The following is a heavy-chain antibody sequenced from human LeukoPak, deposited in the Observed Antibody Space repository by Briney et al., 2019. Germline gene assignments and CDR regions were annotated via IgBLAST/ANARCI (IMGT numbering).Heavy chain of an antibody. CDR2: ISSSGSTI. Sequence: GGSLRLSCAASGFTFSSYEMNWVRQAPGKGLEWVSYISSSGSTIYYADSVKGRFTISRDNAKNSLYLQMNSLRAEDTAVYYCARLGVWFGESQSWFDPWGQGTLVTVSS. V-gene: IGHV3-48*03. CDR3: ARLGVWFGESQSWFDP. J-gene: IGHJ5*02. CDR1: GFTFSSYE. D-gene: IGHD3-10*01.